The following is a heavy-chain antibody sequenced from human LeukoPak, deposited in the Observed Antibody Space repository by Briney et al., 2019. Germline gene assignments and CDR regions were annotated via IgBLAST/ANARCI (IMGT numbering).Heavy chain of an antibody. J-gene: IGHJ4*02. V-gene: IGHV4-59*08. CDR1: GGSISGYY. CDR3: ARQGRYMAAAGYPNFDY. D-gene: IGHD6-13*01. Sequence: SETLSLTCTVSGGSISGYYWSWIRQPPGKGLEWIGYIYYNGGTNYNPSLKSRVTISVDTSKNQFSLKLSPVTAADTAVYYCARQGRYMAAAGYPNFDYWGQGILVTVSS. CDR2: IYYNGGT.